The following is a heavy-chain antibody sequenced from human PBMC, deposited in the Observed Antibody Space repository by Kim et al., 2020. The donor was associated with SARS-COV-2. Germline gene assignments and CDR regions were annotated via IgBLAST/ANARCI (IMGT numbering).Heavy chain of an antibody. D-gene: IGHD3-22*01. CDR1: GCTFSSYA. Sequence: GGSLRLSCAASGCTFSSYAMSWVRQAPGKGREWVSAISGSGGSTYYADSVKGRFTISRDNSKNTLYLQMNSLRAEDTAVYYCAKVPRRRDYYDSSCAIDIRRQGTLFTVSS. CDR2: ISGSGGST. V-gene: IGHV3-23*01. J-gene: IGHJ3*02. CDR3: AKVPRRRDYYDSSCAIDI.